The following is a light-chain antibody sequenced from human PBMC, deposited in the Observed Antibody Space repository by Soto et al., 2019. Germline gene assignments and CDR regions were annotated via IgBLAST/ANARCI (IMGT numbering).Light chain of an antibody. J-gene: IGKJ1*01. Sequence: DIQMTQSPSTLSGSVGERVTITGLASQTISSWLAWYQQKPGKAPKVLIYKASTLKSGVPSRFSGSGSGTEFTLTISSLQPDDFATYYCQHYNSYSEAFGQGTKVDIK. CDR3: QHYNSYSEA. CDR2: KAS. V-gene: IGKV1-5*03. CDR1: QTISSW.